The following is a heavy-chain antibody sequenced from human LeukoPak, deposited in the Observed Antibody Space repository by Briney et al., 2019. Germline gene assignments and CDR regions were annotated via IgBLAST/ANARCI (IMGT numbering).Heavy chain of an antibody. CDR3: ARDTTGGWSGYFDY. J-gene: IGHJ4*02. CDR2: IWHDGSAE. D-gene: IGHD6-19*01. V-gene: IGHV3-33*01. CDR1: GFTFSSHG. Sequence: PGGSLRLSCAGPGFTFSSHGVHWVRQAPGKGLEWVAVIWHDGSAEFYVDSVQGRFSISRDDSKNTVYLQMDSLRVEDTALYYFARDTTGGWSGYFDYGGQGTLVTVSS.